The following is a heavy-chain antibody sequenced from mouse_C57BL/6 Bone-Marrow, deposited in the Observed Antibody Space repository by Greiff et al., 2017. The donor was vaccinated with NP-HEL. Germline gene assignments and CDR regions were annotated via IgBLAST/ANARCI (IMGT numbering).Heavy chain of an antibody. CDR3: ARGPLSFAY. D-gene: IGHD6-1*01. V-gene: IGHV5-4*03. Sequence: EVKVEESGGGLVKPGGSLKLSCAASGFTFSSYAMSWVRQTPEKRLEWVATISDGGSYTYYPDNVKGRFTISRDNAKNNLYLQMSHLKSEDTAMYYCARGPLSFAYWGQGTLVTVSA. J-gene: IGHJ3*01. CDR2: ISDGGSYT. CDR1: GFTFSSYA.